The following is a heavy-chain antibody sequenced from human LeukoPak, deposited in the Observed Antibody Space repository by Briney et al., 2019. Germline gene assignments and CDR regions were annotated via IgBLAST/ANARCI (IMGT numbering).Heavy chain of an antibody. CDR1: GYTFTGYY. CDR2: INPHSGGT. D-gene: IGHD3-9*01. J-gene: IGHJ5*02. V-gene: IGHV1-2*02. CDR3: ARDVYDILTGYPNWFDP. Sequence: ASVKVSCKASGYTFTGYYIHWVRQAPGQGLEWMGWINPHSGGTNYAQKFQGGVTMTRDTSITTAYMELSSLRSDDTAVYYCARDVYDILTGYPNWFDPWGQGTLVTVSS.